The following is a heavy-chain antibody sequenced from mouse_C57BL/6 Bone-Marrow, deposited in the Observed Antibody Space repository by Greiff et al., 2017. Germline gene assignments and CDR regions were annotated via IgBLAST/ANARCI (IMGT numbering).Heavy chain of an antibody. V-gene: IGHV1-59*01. CDR3: ARKGSFAY. J-gene: IGHJ3*01. Sequence: VQLKQPGAELVRPGTSVKLSCKASGYTFTSYWMHWVKQRPGQGLEWIGVIDPSDSYTNYNQKFKGKATLTVDTSSSTAYMQLSSLTSEDSAVYYCARKGSFAYWGQGTLVTVSA. CDR2: IDPSDSYT. CDR1: GYTFTSYW.